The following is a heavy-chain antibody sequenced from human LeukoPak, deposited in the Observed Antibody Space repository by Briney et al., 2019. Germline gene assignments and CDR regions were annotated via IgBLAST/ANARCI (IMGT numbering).Heavy chain of an antibody. CDR1: GFTFSSYS. V-gene: IGHV3-48*04. D-gene: IGHD3-3*01. J-gene: IGHJ3*02. CDR2: ISSSSSTI. Sequence: GGSLRLSCAASGFTFSSYSMNWVRQAPGKGLECISYISSSSSTIYYADSVKGRFTISRDNAKNSLYLQMNSLRAEDTAVYYCARISLRADAFDIWGQGTMVTVSS. CDR3: ARISLRADAFDI.